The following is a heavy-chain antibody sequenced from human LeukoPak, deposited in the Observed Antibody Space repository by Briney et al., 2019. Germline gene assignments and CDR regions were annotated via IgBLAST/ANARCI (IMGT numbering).Heavy chain of an antibody. CDR1: GYTFTSYG. V-gene: IGHV1-18*01. J-gene: IGHJ5*02. CDR3: ARDNSVGDNAWWFDP. CDR2: ISAYNGNT. Sequence: ASVRVSCKASGYTFTSYGISWVRQAPGQGLEWMGWISAYNGNTNYAQKLQGRVTMTRDMSTSTDYMELSSLRSEDTAIYYCARDNSVGDNAWWFDPWGQGTLVTVSS. D-gene: IGHD1-26*01.